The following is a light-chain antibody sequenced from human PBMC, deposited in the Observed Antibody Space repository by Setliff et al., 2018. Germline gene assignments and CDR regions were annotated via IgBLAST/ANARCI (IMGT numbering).Light chain of an antibody. CDR2: EVT. CDR1: SSDVGLYNL. Sequence: QSALAQPASVSGSPGQSITISCTGTSSDVGLYNLVSWYQQHPGKAPKLIIYEVTKRPSGVSDRFSGSKSGNTASLTISGLQPEDEADYHCSSYTVKSTVIFAGGTQLTVL. J-gene: IGLJ2*01. CDR3: SSYTVKSTVI. V-gene: IGLV2-23*02.